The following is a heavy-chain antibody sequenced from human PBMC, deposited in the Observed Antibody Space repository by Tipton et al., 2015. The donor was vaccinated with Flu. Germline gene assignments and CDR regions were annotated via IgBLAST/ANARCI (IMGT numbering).Heavy chain of an antibody. Sequence: SLRLSCAASGFTFSSYEMNWVRQAPGKGLEWVSYISSSGSTIYYADSVKGRFTISRDNAKNSLYLQMNSLRAEDTAVYYCARGSGYSSSWYPGEYFQHWGQGPLVTVSS. D-gene: IGHD6-13*01. CDR2: ISSSGSTI. CDR3: ARGSGYSSSWYPGEYFQH. CDR1: GFTFSSYE. V-gene: IGHV3-48*03. J-gene: IGHJ1*01.